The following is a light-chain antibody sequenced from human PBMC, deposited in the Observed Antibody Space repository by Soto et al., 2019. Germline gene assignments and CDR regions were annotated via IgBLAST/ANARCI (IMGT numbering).Light chain of an antibody. CDR2: GNI. CDR3: QSYDTSLSAWV. CDR1: SSNIGAGFD. Sequence: QLVLTQPPSVSGAPGQGVTISCTGSSSNIGAGFDVHWYQQLPRTAPKLLIYGNINRPSGVPDRFSASKSGTSASLAITGLQAEDEADYYCQSYDTSLSAWVFGGGTKLTVL. V-gene: IGLV1-40*01. J-gene: IGLJ3*02.